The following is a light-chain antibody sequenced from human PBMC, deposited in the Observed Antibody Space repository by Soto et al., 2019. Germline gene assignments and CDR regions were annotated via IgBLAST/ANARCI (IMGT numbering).Light chain of an antibody. CDR1: QSVSSY. Sequence: EIVLTQSPATLSLSPGERATLSCRASQSVSSYLAWYQQKPGQAPRLLIYDASNRATGIPARFSGSGSGTDFTLTSSSLEPEDFAVYYCQQRSNRITFGQGTRLEIK. V-gene: IGKV3-11*01. CDR3: QQRSNRIT. CDR2: DAS. J-gene: IGKJ5*01.